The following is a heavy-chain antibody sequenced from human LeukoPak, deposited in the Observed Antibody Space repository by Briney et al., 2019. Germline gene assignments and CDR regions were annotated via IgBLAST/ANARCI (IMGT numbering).Heavy chain of an antibody. CDR3: ARDLSYSSGLMSYYFDY. V-gene: IGHV3-21*01. Sequence: PGGSLRLSCAASGFTFSSYSMNWVRQAPGKGLEWVSSISSSSSSYIYYADSVKGRFTISRDNAKNSLYLQMNSLRAEDTAVYYCARDLSYSSGLMSYYFDYWGQGTLVTVSS. D-gene: IGHD6-19*01. CDR1: GFTFSSYS. J-gene: IGHJ4*02. CDR2: ISSSSSSYI.